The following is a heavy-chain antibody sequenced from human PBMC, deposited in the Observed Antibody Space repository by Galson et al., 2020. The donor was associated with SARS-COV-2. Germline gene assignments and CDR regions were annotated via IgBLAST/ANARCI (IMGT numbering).Heavy chain of an antibody. CDR1: GFTFSSYG. D-gene: IGHD6-19*01. J-gene: IGHJ2*01. Sequence: TGGSLRLSCAASGFTFSSYGMHWVRQAPGKGLEWVAAIWYDGSNKYYADSVKGRFTISRDNSKNTLYLQMNSLRAEDTAVYYCAREPPPDVSSRGGWDWYFDLWGRGTLVAVSP. V-gene: IGHV3-33*01. CDR2: IWYDGSNK. CDR3: AREPPPDVSSRGGWDWYFDL.